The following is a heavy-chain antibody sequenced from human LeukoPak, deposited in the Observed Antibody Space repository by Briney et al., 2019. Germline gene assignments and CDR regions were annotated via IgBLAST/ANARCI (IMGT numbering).Heavy chain of an antibody. CDR2: INHCGNT. Sequence: MPSETLSLTCSVYGGPFSGYYWSWIRQPPGKVLEGIGAINHCGNTNYNPSLKSRVNISVDPSKNQFSLKLSSVTGADTAVYYCARARRKFDPWGQGTLVTVSS. V-gene: IGHV4-34*01. CDR3: ARARRKFDP. CDR1: GGPFSGYY. J-gene: IGHJ5*02.